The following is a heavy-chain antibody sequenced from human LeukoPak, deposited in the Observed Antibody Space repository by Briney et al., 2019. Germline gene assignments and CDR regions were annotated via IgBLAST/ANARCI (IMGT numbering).Heavy chain of an antibody. CDR2: IYYSGST. CDR1: GGSISSYY. V-gene: IGHV4-59*12. Sequence: PSETLSLTCTVSGGSISSYYWSWIRQPPGKGLEWIGYIYYSGSTNYNPSLKSRVTISVDTSKNQFSLKLSSVTAADTAVYYCARDHWFGELPNNWFDPWGLGTLVTVSS. J-gene: IGHJ5*02. CDR3: ARDHWFGELPNNWFDP. D-gene: IGHD3-10*01.